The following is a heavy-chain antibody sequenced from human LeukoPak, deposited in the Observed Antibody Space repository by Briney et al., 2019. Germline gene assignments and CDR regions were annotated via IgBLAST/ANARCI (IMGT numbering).Heavy chain of an antibody. D-gene: IGHD3-3*01. CDR3: ARVPHYYDFWSGPIYYMDV. V-gene: IGHV1-18*01. CDR1: VYTFTSYG. Sequence: ASVKVSCKASVYTFTSYGISWVRQAPGQGLEWMGWISAYNGNTNYAQKLQGRVTMTTDTSTSTAYMELRSLRSDDTAVYYCARVPHYYDFWSGPIYYMDVWGKGTTVTVSS. J-gene: IGHJ6*03. CDR2: ISAYNGNT.